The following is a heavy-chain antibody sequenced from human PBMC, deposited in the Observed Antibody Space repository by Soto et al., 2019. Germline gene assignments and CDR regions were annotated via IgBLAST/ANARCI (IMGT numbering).Heavy chain of an antibody. CDR2: ISSNGGST. D-gene: IGHD1-26*01. CDR1: GFTFSSYA. CDR3: VKDRGIVGATGDYYYYCIDV. V-gene: IGHV3-64D*06. J-gene: IGHJ6*02. Sequence: GGSLRLSCSASGFTFSSYAMHWVRQAPGKGLEYVSAISSNGGSTYYADSVKGRFTISRDNSKNTLYLQMSSLRAEDTAVYYCVKDRGIVGATGDYYYYCIDVWGQGTTVTVSS.